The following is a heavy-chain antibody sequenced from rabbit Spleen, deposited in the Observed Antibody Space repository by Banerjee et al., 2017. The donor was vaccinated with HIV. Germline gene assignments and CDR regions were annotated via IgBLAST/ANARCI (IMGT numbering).Heavy chain of an antibody. CDR2: IYAGSSGTT. D-gene: IGHD4-1*01. J-gene: IGHJ4*01. CDR3: ARWDYISDYVDSDNL. V-gene: IGHV1S45*01. CDR1: GFSFSSGYY. Sequence: QEQLVESGGGLVQSGGSLTLTCTASGFSFSSGYYMCWVRQAPGKGLEWIACIYAGSSGTTYSANWAKGRFTISKTSSTTVTLQMTSLTAADTATYFCARWDYISDYVDSDNLWGPGTLVTVS.